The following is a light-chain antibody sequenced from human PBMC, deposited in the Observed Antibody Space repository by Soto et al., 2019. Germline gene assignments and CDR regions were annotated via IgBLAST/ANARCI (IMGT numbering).Light chain of an antibody. CDR3: QHYNSYSEA. CDR2: KAS. Sequence: DIQMTQSPSTLSASVGDRVTITCRASQSISIWLAWYQQKPGKAPKILIYKASSLESGVPSRFSGCGSGTEFTLTISSLQPDDFATYYCQHYNSYSEAFGPGTKVDIK. CDR1: QSISIW. V-gene: IGKV1-5*03. J-gene: IGKJ1*01.